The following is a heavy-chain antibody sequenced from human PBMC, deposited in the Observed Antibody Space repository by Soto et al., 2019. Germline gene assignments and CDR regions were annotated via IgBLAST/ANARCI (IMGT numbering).Heavy chain of an antibody. CDR2: ISSSSSTI. D-gene: IGHD4-17*01. Sequence: GGFLRLSCAASGFTFSSYSMNWVRQAPGKGLEWVSYISSSSSTIYYADSVKGRFTISRDNAKNSLYLQMNSLRAEDTAVYYCARTTTVAMGDAFDIWGQGTMVTVSS. V-gene: IGHV3-48*01. CDR1: GFTFSSYS. J-gene: IGHJ3*02. CDR3: ARTTTVAMGDAFDI.